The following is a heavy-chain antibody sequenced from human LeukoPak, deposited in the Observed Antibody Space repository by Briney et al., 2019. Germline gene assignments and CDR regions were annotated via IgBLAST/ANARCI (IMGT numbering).Heavy chain of an antibody. Sequence: GGSLRLSCAASGFTFSSYTMTWVRQAPGKGLEWVSSISGSGSYIYYADSVKGRFSISRDNAKNSLYLQMNSLRAEDTAVYYCASGSGSSWYSRADYWGQGTLVTVSS. CDR3: ASGSGSSWYSRADY. V-gene: IGHV3-21*01. CDR1: GFTFSSYT. D-gene: IGHD6-13*01. J-gene: IGHJ4*02. CDR2: ISGSGSYI.